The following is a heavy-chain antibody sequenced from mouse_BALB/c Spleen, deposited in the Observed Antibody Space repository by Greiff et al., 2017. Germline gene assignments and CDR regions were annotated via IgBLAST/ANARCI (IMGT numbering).Heavy chain of an antibody. CDR1: GYSITSGYS. D-gene: IGHD2-1*01. J-gene: IGHJ1*01. Sequence: EVKLMESGPDLVKPSQSLSLTCTVTGYSITSGYSWHWIRQFPGNKLEWMGYIHYSGSTNYNPSLKSRISITRDTSKNQFFLQLNSVTTEDTATYYCARGDGNLRGYWYFDVWGAGTTVTVSS. CDR2: IHYSGST. V-gene: IGHV3-1*02. CDR3: ARGDGNLRGYWYFDV.